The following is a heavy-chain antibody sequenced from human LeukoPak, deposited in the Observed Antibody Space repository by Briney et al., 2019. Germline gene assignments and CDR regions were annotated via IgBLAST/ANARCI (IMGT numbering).Heavy chain of an antibody. V-gene: IGHV4-31*03. CDR1: GGSISSGGYY. J-gene: IGHJ5*02. Sequence: SETLSLTCTVSGGSISSGGYYWSWIRQHPGKGLEWIGYIYYSGSTYYNPSLKSRVTISVDTSKNQFSLKLSSVTAADTAVYYCARVSDGYCSSTSCSGNWFDPWGQGTLVTVSS. CDR3: ARVSDGYCSSTSCSGNWFDP. D-gene: IGHD2-2*01. CDR2: IYYSGST.